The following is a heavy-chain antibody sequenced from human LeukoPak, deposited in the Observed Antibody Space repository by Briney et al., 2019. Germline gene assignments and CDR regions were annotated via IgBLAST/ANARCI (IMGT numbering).Heavy chain of an antibody. CDR3: ARAPYYDFWSGFRTHAFDI. J-gene: IGHJ3*02. CDR2: INHSGST. V-gene: IGHV4-34*01. CDR1: GGSFSGYY. D-gene: IGHD3-3*01. Sequence: SETRSLTCAVYGGSFSGYYWSWIRQPPGKGLEWIGEINHSGSTNYNPSLKSRVTISVDTSKNQFSLKLSSVTAADTAVYYCARAPYYDFWSGFRTHAFDIWGQGTMVTVSS.